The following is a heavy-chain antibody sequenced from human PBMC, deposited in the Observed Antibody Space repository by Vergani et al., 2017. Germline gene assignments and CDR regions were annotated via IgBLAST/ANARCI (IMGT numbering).Heavy chain of an antibody. Sequence: VQLVESGGGLVKPGGSLRLSCAASGFTFSDYYMNWIRQAPGKGLEWVAHISPDGSATSYVDSVKGRFTISRDNTKNSLSLQMSGLRVEDTAVYYCVRLPRGPRNFDLWGRGTLITVSS. CDR3: VRLPRGPRNFDL. CDR1: GFTFSDYY. CDR2: ISPDGSAT. V-gene: IGHV3-7*01. J-gene: IGHJ2*01.